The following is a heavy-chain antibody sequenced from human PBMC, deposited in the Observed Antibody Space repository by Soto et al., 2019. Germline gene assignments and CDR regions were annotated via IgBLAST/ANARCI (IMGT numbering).Heavy chain of an antibody. V-gene: IGHV1-2*02. D-gene: IGHD3-3*01. CDR2: INPDTGAA. CDR1: GYPVTAYY. J-gene: IGHJ3*02. CDR3: ARGGGVGVAGSAAFDM. Sequence: QLHLVQSGAVVKKPGASVTVSCSASGYPVTAYYMHWVRQAPGRGLEWMGGINPDTGAAKYTQTVQGRVTMTRDTSTSTVFMELSGLTSEDTAVFYCARGGGVGVAGSAAFDMWGQGTLVTVSS.